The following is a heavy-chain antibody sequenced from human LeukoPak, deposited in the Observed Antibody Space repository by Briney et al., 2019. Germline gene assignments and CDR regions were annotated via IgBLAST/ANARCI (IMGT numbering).Heavy chain of an antibody. Sequence: GASVKVSCKASGYTFTFYYMHWVRQAPGQGLEWMGIINPRGVSATNAQKFQGRVTMTTDTSTSTAYMELRSLRSDDTAVYYCARGGILTGHSRDNWFDPWGQGTLVTVSS. CDR1: GYTFTFYY. J-gene: IGHJ5*02. CDR2: INPRGVSA. D-gene: IGHD3-9*01. CDR3: ARGGILTGHSRDNWFDP. V-gene: IGHV1-46*01.